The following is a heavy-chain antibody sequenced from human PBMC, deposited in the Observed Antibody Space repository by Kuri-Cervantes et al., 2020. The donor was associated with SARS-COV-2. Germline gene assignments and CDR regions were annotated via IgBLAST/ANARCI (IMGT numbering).Heavy chain of an antibody. CDR2: ISSSGSTI. V-gene: IGHV3-11*04. Sequence: LSLTCAVSGYSISSGYYWGWIRQAPGKGLEWVSYISSSGSTIYYADSVKGRFTISRDNAKNSLYLQMNSLRAEDTAVYYCARRFAVSYYYYYMDVWGKGTTVTVSS. J-gene: IGHJ6*03. D-gene: IGHD3-10*01. CDR1: GYSISSGYY. CDR3: ARRFAVSYYYYYMDV.